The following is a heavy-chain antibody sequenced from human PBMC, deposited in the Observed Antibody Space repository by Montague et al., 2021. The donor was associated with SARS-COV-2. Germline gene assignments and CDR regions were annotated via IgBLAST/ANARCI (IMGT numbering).Heavy chain of an antibody. CDR2: ISYSGST. D-gene: IGHD3-3*01. CDR1: GASVTMSSYY. J-gene: IGHJ6*02. V-gene: IGHV4-39*06. Sequence: SETLSLTCTVSGASVTMSSYYWVWLRQSPGKGLEWIGSISYSGSTYSNPSLKSRVAISLDMSKNQFPLELSFVSAADTAIYYCAKAKDCDWSDGATWGFYGMDVWGQGTTVIVSS. CDR3: AKAKDCDWSDGATWGFYGMDV.